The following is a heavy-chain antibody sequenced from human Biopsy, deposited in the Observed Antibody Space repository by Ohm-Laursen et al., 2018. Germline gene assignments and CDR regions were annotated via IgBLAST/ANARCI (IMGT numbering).Heavy chain of an antibody. CDR1: GDSVSSGSFY. CDR3: ARVGVGAPSIDYFDS. V-gene: IGHV4-61*03. Sequence: SETLSLTCTVSGDSVSSGSFYWTWIRQPPGQGLEYIGYIYYSGSTNYNPSLKSRVTISVDRSKNHFSLELSSVTAADTAVYYCARVGVGAPSIDYFDSWGQGALVIVSS. CDR2: IYYSGST. J-gene: IGHJ4*02. D-gene: IGHD1-26*01.